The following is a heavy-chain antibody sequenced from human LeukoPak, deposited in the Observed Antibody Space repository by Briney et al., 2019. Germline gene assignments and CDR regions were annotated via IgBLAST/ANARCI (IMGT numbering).Heavy chain of an antibody. Sequence: SETLSLTCAVYGGSFSGYYWSWIRQPPGKGLEWIGEINHSGSTNYNPSLKSRVTISVDTSKNQFSLKLSSVTAADTAVYYCARLRSSSWRSYYYYYMNVWGKGTTVTVSS. CDR3: ARLRSSSWRSYYYYYMNV. D-gene: IGHD6-13*01. V-gene: IGHV4-34*01. J-gene: IGHJ6*03. CDR2: INHSGST. CDR1: GGSFSGYY.